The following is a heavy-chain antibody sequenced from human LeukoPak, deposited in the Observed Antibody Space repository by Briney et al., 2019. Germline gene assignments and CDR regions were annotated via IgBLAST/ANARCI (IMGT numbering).Heavy chain of an antibody. Sequence: SQTLSLTCTVSGGSISSGRYYWRWVRQPAGTGLEWIGRIYTSGSTNYNPSLKSRVTISVDTSKNQFSLKLSSVTAADTAVYYCVRDKYREAFDIWGQGTMVTVSS. CDR1: GGSISSGRYY. CDR3: VRDKYREAFDI. V-gene: IGHV4-61*02. J-gene: IGHJ3*02. D-gene: IGHD2-2*01. CDR2: IYTSGST.